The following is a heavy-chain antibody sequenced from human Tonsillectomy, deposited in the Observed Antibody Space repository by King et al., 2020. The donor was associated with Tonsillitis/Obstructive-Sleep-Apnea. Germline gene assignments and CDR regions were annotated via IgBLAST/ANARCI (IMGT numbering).Heavy chain of an antibody. D-gene: IGHD1-1*01. V-gene: IGHV1-24*01. CDR2: VDPENGEA. J-gene: IGHJ6*02. CDR1: GYSLTELS. CDR3: ARDLGNDSGYWYNYYYGMDV. Sequence: QLVQSGAEVKKPGASVKVSCKVSGYSLTELSMHWVRQAPGKGLEWMGGVDPENGEAIYAQRFQGRVTMTEDTSTDTAYMELSSLRSDDTAVYYCARDLGNDSGYWYNYYYGMDVWGQGTTVTVSS.